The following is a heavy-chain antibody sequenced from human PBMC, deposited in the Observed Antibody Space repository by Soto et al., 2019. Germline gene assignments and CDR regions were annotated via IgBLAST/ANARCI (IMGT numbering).Heavy chain of an antibody. V-gene: IGHV1-2*04. CDR1: GYTFTGYY. D-gene: IGHD6-6*01. CDR3: AREGEEYSSSSGFDP. CDR2: INPNSGGT. Sequence: GPSVKVSCKASGYTFTGYYMHWVRQAPGQGLEWMGWINPNSGGTNYAQKFQGWVTMTRDTSISTAYMELSRLRSDDTAVYYCAREGEEYSSSSGFDPWGQGTLVTVSS. J-gene: IGHJ5*02.